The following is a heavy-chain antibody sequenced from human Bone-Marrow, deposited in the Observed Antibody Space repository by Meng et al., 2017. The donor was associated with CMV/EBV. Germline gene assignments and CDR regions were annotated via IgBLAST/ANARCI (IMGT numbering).Heavy chain of an antibody. V-gene: IGHV1-2*02. D-gene: IGHD2-2*01. CDR1: GYTFTDYY. CDR2: ISPKSGGT. Sequence: ASVKVSCKASGYTFTDYYVHWVRQAPGQGLEWVGCISPKSGGTNYAQKFQGRVTMTRDTSISTAYMELSRLRSDDTAVYYCAREVCSSTSCYLHYYYYGMDVWGQGTTVTVSS. CDR3: AREVCSSTSCYLHYYYYGMDV. J-gene: IGHJ6*02.